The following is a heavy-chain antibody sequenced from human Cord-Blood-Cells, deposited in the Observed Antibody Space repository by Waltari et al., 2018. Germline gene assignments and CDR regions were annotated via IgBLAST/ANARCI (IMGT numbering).Heavy chain of an antibody. CDR2: INPNSGDT. CDR1: GYTFTGYY. CDR3: ATPSLRFLEWLFDY. D-gene: IGHD3-3*01. Sequence: QVQLVQSGAEVKKPGASVKVSCKASGYTFTGYYMHWVRQAPGQGLEWMGWINPNSGDTNYAQKFQGRVTMTRDTSISTAYMELSRLRSDDTAVYYCATPSLRFLEWLFDYWGQGTLVTVSS. V-gene: IGHV1-2*02. J-gene: IGHJ4*02.